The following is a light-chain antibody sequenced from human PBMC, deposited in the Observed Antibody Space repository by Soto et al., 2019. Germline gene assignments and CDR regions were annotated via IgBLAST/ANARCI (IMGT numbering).Light chain of an antibody. CDR3: QQYGSSPRT. CDR1: QSVSSSY. Sequence: EIVLTQSPGTLSLSPGERATLSCRASQSVSSSYLAWYQQKPGQAPRLLIYGASSRATGIPDRFSGSGSGTDFTLTTSRVEPEDFAVYYCQQYGSSPRTFGHGTKVDIK. CDR2: GAS. V-gene: IGKV3-20*01. J-gene: IGKJ1*01.